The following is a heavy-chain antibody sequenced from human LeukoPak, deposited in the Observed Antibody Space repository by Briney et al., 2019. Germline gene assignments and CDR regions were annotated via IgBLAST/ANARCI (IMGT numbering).Heavy chain of an antibody. CDR3: ARQPGIVVAGWYYFDY. V-gene: IGHV4-39*01. CDR1: GGSISSTSYY. Sequence: SETLSLTCTVSGGSISSTSYYWGWIRQPPGKGLEWIGSIYYSRDTYYNPSLKSRVTISVDTSKNQFSLKLSSVTAADTAVYYCARQPGIVVAGWYYFDYWGQGTLVTVSS. D-gene: IGHD6-19*01. J-gene: IGHJ4*02. CDR2: IYYSRDT.